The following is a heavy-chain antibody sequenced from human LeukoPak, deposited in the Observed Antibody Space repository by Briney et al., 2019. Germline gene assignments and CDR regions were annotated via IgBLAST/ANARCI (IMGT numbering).Heavy chain of an antibody. CDR2: IYYSGST. V-gene: IGHV4-39*07. D-gene: IGHD4/OR15-4a*01. CDR3: ARALKDYRFDP. CDR1: GGSISSSSYY. Sequence: SETLSLTCTVSGGSISSSSYYWGWIRQPPGKGLEWIGSIYYSGSTYYNPSLKSRVTISVDTSKNQFSLKLSSVTAADTAVYYCARALKDYRFDPWGQGTLVTVSS. J-gene: IGHJ5*02.